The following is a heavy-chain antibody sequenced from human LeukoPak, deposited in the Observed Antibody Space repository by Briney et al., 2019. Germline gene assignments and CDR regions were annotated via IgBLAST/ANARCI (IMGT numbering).Heavy chain of an antibody. D-gene: IGHD3-10*01. CDR1: GGSISSDY. V-gene: IGHV4-59*08. CDR2: IYNSGNN. J-gene: IGHJ4*02. CDR3: ATRGY. Sequence: SETLSLTCTVSGGSISSDYWQWIRQPPGKGLEWVGYIYNSGNNHYNSSLRSRVTISIDTSKNQFSLKLASVTAADTAVYYCATRGYWGQGTLVAVSS.